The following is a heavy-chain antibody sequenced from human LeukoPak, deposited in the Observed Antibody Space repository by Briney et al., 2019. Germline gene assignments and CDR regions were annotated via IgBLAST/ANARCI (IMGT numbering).Heavy chain of an antibody. J-gene: IGHJ4*02. CDR3: ARGLIAAAGNDY. CDR2: ISSSSSYT. D-gene: IGHD6-13*01. V-gene: IGHV3-11*06. Sequence: GGALRLSCAASGFTFSDYYMSWIRQAPGKGLEWVSYISSSSSYTNYADSVKGRFTISRDNAKNSLYLQMNSLRAEDTAVYYCARGLIAAAGNDYWGQGTLVTVSS. CDR1: GFTFSDYY.